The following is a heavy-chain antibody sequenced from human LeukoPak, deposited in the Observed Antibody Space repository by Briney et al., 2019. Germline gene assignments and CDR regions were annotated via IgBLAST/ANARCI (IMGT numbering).Heavy chain of an antibody. CDR2: INWNGGST. CDR1: GFTFDDYG. Sequence: GGSLRLSCAASGFTFDDYGMSWVRQAPGKGLEWVSGINWNGGSTGYADSVKGRFTISRDNAKNSLYLQMNSLRAEDTALYHCAREKDYYDILTGESRGRAFDHWGQGTLVTVSS. V-gene: IGHV3-20*01. CDR3: AREKDYYDILTGESRGRAFDH. J-gene: IGHJ4*02. D-gene: IGHD3-9*01.